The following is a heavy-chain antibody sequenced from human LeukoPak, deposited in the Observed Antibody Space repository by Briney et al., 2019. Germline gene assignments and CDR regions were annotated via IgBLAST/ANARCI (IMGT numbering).Heavy chain of an antibody. CDR1: GFTFSNYG. Sequence: WASVKVSCKASGFTFSNYGMSWVRQAPGHGLEWMGWISGFNGHTKYSQKSQGRVTMTTDTSTSTAYMEVRSLRSDDTAVYYCARAWIRRKYYYYMDVWGKGTTVTVSS. CDR2: ISGFNGHT. V-gene: IGHV1-18*04. CDR3: ARAWIRRKYYYYMDV. D-gene: IGHD5-18*01. J-gene: IGHJ6*03.